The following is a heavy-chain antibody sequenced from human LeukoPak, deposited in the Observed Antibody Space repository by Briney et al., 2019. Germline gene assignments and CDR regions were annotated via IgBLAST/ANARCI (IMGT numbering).Heavy chain of an antibody. CDR3: ARDLGNTGWYTFDY. Sequence: SQTLSLTCDISGDSVSSNNGAWNWIRQSPSRGLEWLGRTYYRSKWYNDYVGSLNGRITISPDTSKNQFSLHLNSVTPEDTAVYYYARDLGNTGWYTFDYWGQGILVTVSS. V-gene: IGHV6-1*01. J-gene: IGHJ4*02. CDR2: TYYRSKWYN. CDR1: GDSVSSNNGA. D-gene: IGHD6-19*01.